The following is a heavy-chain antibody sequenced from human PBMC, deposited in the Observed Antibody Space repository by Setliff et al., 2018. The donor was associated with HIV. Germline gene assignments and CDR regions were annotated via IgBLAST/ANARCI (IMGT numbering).Heavy chain of an antibody. CDR2: INTNTGNP. D-gene: IGHD2-2*01. CDR1: GYTFTTYG. V-gene: IGHV7-4-1*02. Sequence: GASVKVSCKASGYTFTTYGMNWVRQAPGQGLEWMGWINTNTGNPTYAQGFTGRFVFSLDTSVSTAYLQISSLKAEDTAVYYCARGLSSYPSGTLYYYYMDVWGKGTTVTVSS. J-gene: IGHJ6*03. CDR3: ARGLSSYPSGTLYYYYMDV.